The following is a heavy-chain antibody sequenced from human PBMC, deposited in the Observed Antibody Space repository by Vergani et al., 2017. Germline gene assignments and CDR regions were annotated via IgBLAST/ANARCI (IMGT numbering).Heavy chain of an antibody. V-gene: IGHV3-30*18. CDR2: ISYDGSNK. CDR1: GFTFSSYA. D-gene: IGHD6-13*01. Sequence: VQLLESGGGLVQPGGSLRLSCAASGFTFSSYAMSWVRQAPGKGLEWVAVISYDGSNKYYADSVKGRFTISRDNSKNTLYLQMNSLRAEDTAVYYCAKDRAAGIQYYFDYWGQGTLVTVSS. CDR3: AKDRAAGIQYYFDY. J-gene: IGHJ4*02.